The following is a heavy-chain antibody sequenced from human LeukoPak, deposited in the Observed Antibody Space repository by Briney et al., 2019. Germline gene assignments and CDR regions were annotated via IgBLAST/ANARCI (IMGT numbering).Heavy chain of an antibody. Sequence: GGSLRLSCAASGLTFSSHWMHWVRQAPGKGLVWVSRITNDGSSTTYADSVKGRFTISRDNSKNTLYLQMNSLRAEDTAVYFCARHGDGSGWPLYYFDYWGQGTLVTVSS. J-gene: IGHJ4*02. CDR3: ARHGDGSGWPLYYFDY. V-gene: IGHV3-74*01. CDR2: ITNDGSST. CDR1: GLTFSSHW. D-gene: IGHD6-19*01.